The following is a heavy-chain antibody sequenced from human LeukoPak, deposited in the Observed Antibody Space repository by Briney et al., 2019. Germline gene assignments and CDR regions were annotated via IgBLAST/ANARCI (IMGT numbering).Heavy chain of an antibody. CDR2: IYHSGGT. V-gene: IGHV4-59*01. CDR3: ARDRDGYYKDAFDI. J-gene: IGHJ3*02. Sequence: SETLSLTCTVSGGSISTCYWSWIRQPPGKGLEWIGYIYHSGGTNYNPSLKSRVTISVDTSKNQFSLNLNSVTAADTAVYYCARDRDGYYKDAFDIWGHGTMVTVSS. D-gene: IGHD5-24*01. CDR1: GGSISTCY.